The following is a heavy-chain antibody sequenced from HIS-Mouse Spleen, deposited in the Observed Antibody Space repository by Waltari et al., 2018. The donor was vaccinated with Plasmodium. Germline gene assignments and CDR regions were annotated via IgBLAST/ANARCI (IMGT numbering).Heavy chain of an antibody. CDR2: IYRDDDK. D-gene: IGHD6-6*01. CDR1: GFSRSHSGQC. Sequence: QVTLRESGPALVKPPQPLTLTWTFSGFSRSHSGQCVTVIRHPPGKALEWLARIYRDDDKYYSTSLKTRLTISKDTSKNQVVLTMTNMDPVDTATYYCARTTYSSSSAKYYYYGMDVWGQGTTVTVSS. V-gene: IGHV2-70*15. CDR3: ARTTYSSSSAKYYYYGMDV. J-gene: IGHJ6*02.